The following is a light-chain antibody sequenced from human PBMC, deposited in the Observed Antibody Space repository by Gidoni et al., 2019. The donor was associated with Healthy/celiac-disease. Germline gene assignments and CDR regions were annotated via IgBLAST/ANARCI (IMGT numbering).Light chain of an antibody. V-gene: IGLV1-44*01. CDR1: SSNIGSNT. CDR2: SNN. CDR3: AAWDDSLNGIYV. J-gene: IGLJ1*01. Sequence: QSVLTQPPSASGTPGQRVTIPCSGSSSNIGSNTVTWYQQLPGPAPKLLIYSNNQRPSGVPDRFSGSKSGTSASLAISGLQSEDEADYYCAAWDDSLNGIYVFGTGTKVTVL.